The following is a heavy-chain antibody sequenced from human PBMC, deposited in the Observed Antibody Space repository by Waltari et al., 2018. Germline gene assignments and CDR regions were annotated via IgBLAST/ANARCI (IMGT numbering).Heavy chain of an antibody. Sequence: QVQLQESGPGLVKPSETLSLTCTVSGGSISSYYWSWIRQPAGKGLEWIGRIYTSGSTNYNPSLKSRVTISVDTSKNQFSLKLSSVTAADTAVYYCARGSGLLWFGELLSGYFDYWGQGTLVTVSS. CDR1: GGSISSYY. CDR3: ARGSGLLWFGELLSGYFDY. V-gene: IGHV4-4*07. J-gene: IGHJ4*02. CDR2: IYTSGST. D-gene: IGHD3-10*01.